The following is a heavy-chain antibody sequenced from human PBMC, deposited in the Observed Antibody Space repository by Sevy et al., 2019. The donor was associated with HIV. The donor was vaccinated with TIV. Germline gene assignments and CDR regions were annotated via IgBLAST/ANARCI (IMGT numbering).Heavy chain of an antibody. Sequence: ASVKVSCKASGYTFTSYGISWVRQAPGQGLEWMGWISAYNGNTNYAQKLQGRVTMTTDTSTSTAYMELRSLRSDDTAVYYCARDLLEAARPGYYYYGTDVWGQGTTVTVSS. CDR1: GYTFTSYG. CDR2: ISAYNGNT. CDR3: ARDLLEAARPGYYYYGTDV. D-gene: IGHD6-6*01. J-gene: IGHJ6*02. V-gene: IGHV1-18*01.